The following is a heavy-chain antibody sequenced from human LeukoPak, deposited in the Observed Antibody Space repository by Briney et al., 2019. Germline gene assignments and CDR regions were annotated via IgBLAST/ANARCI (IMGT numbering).Heavy chain of an antibody. CDR2: IYYSGST. Sequence: PSETLSLTCTVSGGSISIYYWSWIRQPPGKGLEWIGYIYYSGSTNYNPSLKSRVTISVDTSKNQFSLKLSSVTAADTAVYYCARGATPRDYWGQGTLVTVSS. CDR3: ARGATPRDY. V-gene: IGHV4-59*08. J-gene: IGHJ4*02. D-gene: IGHD1-26*01. CDR1: GGSISIYY.